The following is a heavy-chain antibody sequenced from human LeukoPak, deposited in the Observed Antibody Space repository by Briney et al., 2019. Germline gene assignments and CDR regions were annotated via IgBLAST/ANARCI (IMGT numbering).Heavy chain of an antibody. CDR1: GFTFSSYA. CDR3: ATYSSNWYYFHY. D-gene: IGHD6-13*01. J-gene: IGHJ4*02. CDR2: ISYDGSNK. Sequence: PGGSLRLSCAASGFTFSSYAMHWVRQAPGRGLEWVAVISYDGSNKYYADSVKGRFTISRDNSKNTLYLQMNSLRAEDTAVYYCATYSSNWYYFHYWGQGTLVTVS. V-gene: IGHV3-30-3*01.